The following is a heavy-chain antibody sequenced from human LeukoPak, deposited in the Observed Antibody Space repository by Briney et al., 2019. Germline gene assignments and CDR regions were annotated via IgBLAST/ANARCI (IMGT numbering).Heavy chain of an antibody. V-gene: IGHV4-39*07. Sequence: SETLSLTCTVSGVSVTSSAYYWGWIRQSPGKGLEWIGNIYYSGNTYYNPSLKSRVTISVDKSKNQFSLKLSSVTAADTAVYYCARTDDSSSIKETYWFDPWGQGTLVTVSS. D-gene: IGHD6-6*01. CDR3: ARTDDSSSIKETYWFDP. CDR2: IYYSGNT. CDR1: GVSVTSSAYY. J-gene: IGHJ5*02.